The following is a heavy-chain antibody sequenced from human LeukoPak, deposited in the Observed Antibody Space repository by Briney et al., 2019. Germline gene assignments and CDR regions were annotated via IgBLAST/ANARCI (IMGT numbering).Heavy chain of an antibody. V-gene: IGHV3-23*01. Sequence: GGSLRLSCAASGFTFTSYVMSWVRQAPGKGLEWVASVGGGGDYTYYSDSVKGRFTISRDNSENTVYLQMKSLRAEDTAVYHCVRRTASDFWGQGALVTVSS. CDR3: VRRTASDF. CDR2: VGGGGDYT. J-gene: IGHJ4*02. CDR1: GFTFTSYV. D-gene: IGHD2-21*02.